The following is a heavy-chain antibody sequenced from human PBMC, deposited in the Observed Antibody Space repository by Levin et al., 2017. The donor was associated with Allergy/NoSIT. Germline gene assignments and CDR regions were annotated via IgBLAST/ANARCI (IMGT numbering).Heavy chain of an antibody. Sequence: SQTLSLTCTVSGGSISSGSYYWSWIRQPAGKGLEWIGRIYTTGSTNYNPSLKSRVTISVDTSKNQFSLKLSSVTAADTAVYYCARGILTGDYERYAFDIWGQGTMVTVSS. CDR2: IYTTGST. CDR1: GGSISSGSYY. V-gene: IGHV4-61*02. CDR3: ARGILTGDYERYAFDI. D-gene: IGHD3-9*01. J-gene: IGHJ3*02.